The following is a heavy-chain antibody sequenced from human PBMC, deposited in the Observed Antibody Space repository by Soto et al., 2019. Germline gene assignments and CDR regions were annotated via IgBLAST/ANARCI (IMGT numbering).Heavy chain of an antibody. V-gene: IGHV4-30-4*01. CDR3: ARTGDSSGYYYEY. D-gene: IGHD3-22*01. CDR2: IYYSGST. J-gene: IGHJ4*02. CDR1: GGSISSGDYY. Sequence: PSETLSLTCTVSGGSISSGDYYWSWIRQPPGKGLEWIGYIYYSGSTYYNPSLKSRVTISVDTSKSQFSLKLSSVTAADTAVYYCARTGDSSGYYYEYWGQGTLVTVSS.